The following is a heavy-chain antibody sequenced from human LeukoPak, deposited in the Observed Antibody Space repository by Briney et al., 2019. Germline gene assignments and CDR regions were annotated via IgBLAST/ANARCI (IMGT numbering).Heavy chain of an antibody. CDR2: ISAYNGNT. V-gene: IGHV1-18*01. Sequence: GASVKVSCKASGYTFTSYAMHWVRQAPGQGLEWMGWISAYNGNTNYAQKLQGRVTMTTDTSTSTAYMELRSLRSDDTAVYYCARRAPLIVVVPAAIVDYYYGMDVWGQGTTVTVSS. CDR3: ARRAPLIVVVPAAIVDYYYGMDV. D-gene: IGHD2-2*01. CDR1: GYTFTSYA. J-gene: IGHJ6*02.